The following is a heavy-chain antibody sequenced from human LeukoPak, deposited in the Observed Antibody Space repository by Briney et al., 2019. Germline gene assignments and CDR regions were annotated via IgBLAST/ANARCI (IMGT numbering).Heavy chain of an antibody. CDR2: INHSGST. V-gene: IGHV4-39*07. CDR3: ARRERRRSYSRQRNYYGSGSYYFDY. Sequence: SETLSLTCTVSGGSISSSSYYWGWIRQPPGKGLEWIGEINHSGSTNYNPSLKSRVTISVDTSKYQFSLKLSSVTAADTAVYYCARRERRRSYSRQRNYYGSGSYYFDYWGQGTLVTVSS. J-gene: IGHJ4*02. CDR1: GGSISSSSYY. D-gene: IGHD3-10*01.